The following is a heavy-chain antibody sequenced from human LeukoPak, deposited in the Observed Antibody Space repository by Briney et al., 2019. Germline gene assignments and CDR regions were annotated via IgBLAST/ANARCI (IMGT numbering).Heavy chain of an antibody. CDR3: AKDGERGSGGYGFDYFDY. D-gene: IGHD1-26*01. CDR2: IRYDGSNK. Sequence: PGGSLRLSCAASGFTFSSYGMHWVRQAPGKGLEWVAFIRYDGSNKYYADSVKGRFTISRDNSKNTLYLQMNSLRAEDTAVYYCAKDGERGSGGYGFDYFDYWGQGTLVTVSS. CDR1: GFTFSSYG. V-gene: IGHV3-30*02. J-gene: IGHJ4*02.